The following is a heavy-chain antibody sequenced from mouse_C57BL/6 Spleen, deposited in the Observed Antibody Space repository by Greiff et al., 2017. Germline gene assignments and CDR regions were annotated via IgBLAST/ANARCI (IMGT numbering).Heavy chain of an antibody. CDR2: ISSGSSTI. CDR3: ASGWLQGIGIAY. V-gene: IGHV5-17*01. CDR1: GFTFSDYG. J-gene: IGHJ3*01. Sequence: EVMLVESGGGLVKPGGSLKLSCAASGFTFSDYGMHWVRQAPEKGLEWVAYISSGSSTIYYADTVKGRFTISRDNAKNTLFLQMTSLRSEDAAMYYCASGWLQGIGIAYWGQGTLVTVSA. D-gene: IGHD2-3*01.